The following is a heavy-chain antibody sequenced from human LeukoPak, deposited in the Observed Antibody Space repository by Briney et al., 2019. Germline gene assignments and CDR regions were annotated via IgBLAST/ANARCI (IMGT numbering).Heavy chain of an antibody. CDR1: GYTFTDYY. J-gene: IGHJ6*03. D-gene: IGHD3-22*01. V-gene: IGHV1-2*02. CDR2: INPNSGDT. Sequence: GASVKVSCKASGYTFTDYYMHWVRQAPGQGLEWMGWINPNSGDTKYEQKFQGRVTLTTDTSTSTAYMELRSLRSDDTAVYYCARLYYDGSGYYWDTNGPKVHSYRYCYMDVWGKGTTVTVSS. CDR3: ARLYYDGSGYYWDTNGPKVHSYRYCYMDV.